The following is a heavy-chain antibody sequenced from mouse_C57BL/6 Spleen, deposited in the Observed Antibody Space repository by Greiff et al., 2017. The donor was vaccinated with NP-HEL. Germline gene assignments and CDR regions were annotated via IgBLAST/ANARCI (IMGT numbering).Heavy chain of an antibody. CDR3: ARGSSGYVGFAY. CDR1: GYAFSSYW. J-gene: IGHJ3*01. CDR2: IYPGDGDT. D-gene: IGHD3-2*02. V-gene: IGHV1-80*01. Sequence: VKLQQSGAELVKPGASVKISCKASGYAFSSYWMNWVKQRPGKGLEWIGQIYPGDGDTNYNGKFKGKATLNADKSSSTAYMQLSSLTSEDSAVYFCARGSSGYVGFAYWGQGTLVTVSA.